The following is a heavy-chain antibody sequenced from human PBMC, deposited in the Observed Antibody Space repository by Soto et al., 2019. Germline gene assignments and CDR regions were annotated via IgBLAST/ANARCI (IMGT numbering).Heavy chain of an antibody. CDR3: ARHPERIAQIGWFDP. Sequence: PGGSLRVSCAASGFPISSYSMNWVRQAPGKGLEWVSYISSSSSTIYYADSVKGRFTISRDNAKNSLYLQMNSLRAEDTAVYYCARHPERIAQIGWFDPWGQGTLVTVSS. CDR1: GFPISSYS. J-gene: IGHJ5*02. D-gene: IGHD6-13*01. CDR2: ISSSSSTI. V-gene: IGHV3-48*01.